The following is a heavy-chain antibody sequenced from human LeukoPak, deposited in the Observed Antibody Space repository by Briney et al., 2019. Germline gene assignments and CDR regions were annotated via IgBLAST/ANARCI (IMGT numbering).Heavy chain of an antibody. CDR1: GFTFSTFA. Sequence: GGSLRLSCAASGFTFSTFAMIWVRQPPGKGLEWVSSIFPSGGEIHYADSVRGRFTISRDNSKSTLSLQMNSLRAEDTAIYYCAKVRNRIQGAVDYWGQGTLVTVSS. CDR3: AKVRNRIQGAVDY. J-gene: IGHJ4*02. D-gene: IGHD1-26*01. CDR2: IFPSGGEI. V-gene: IGHV3-23*01.